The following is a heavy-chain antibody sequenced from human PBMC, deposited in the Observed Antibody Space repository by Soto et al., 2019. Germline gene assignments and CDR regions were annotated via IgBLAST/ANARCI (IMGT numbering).Heavy chain of an antibody. CDR1: GGSFSGYY. CDR3: ARPARYSSSYGTLYYYYYYYMDV. Sequence: KASETLSLTCAVYGGSFSGYYWSWIRQPPGKGLEWIGEINHSGSTNYNPSLKGRVTISVDTSKNQFSLKLSSVTAADTAVYYCARPARYSSSYGTLYYYYYYYMDVWGKGTTVTVSS. V-gene: IGHV4-34*01. D-gene: IGHD6-6*01. CDR2: INHSGST. J-gene: IGHJ6*03.